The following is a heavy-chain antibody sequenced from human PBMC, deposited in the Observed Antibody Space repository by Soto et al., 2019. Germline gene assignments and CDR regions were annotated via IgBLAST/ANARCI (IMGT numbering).Heavy chain of an antibody. D-gene: IGHD3-16*01. Sequence: QGQLMESGGGVVLTGRSLRLSCVASGLPLSGYAMHWVRQAPGKGFEWVASISHLATETFYAYSVRGRFTISRDDSKKMLFLQMNSLGPADTAVYHCARVGYGVSLGQGFDPWGQGTLVTVSS. V-gene: IGHV3-30-3*01. CDR1: GLPLSGYA. J-gene: IGHJ5*02. CDR2: ISHLATET. CDR3: ARVGYGVSLGQGFDP.